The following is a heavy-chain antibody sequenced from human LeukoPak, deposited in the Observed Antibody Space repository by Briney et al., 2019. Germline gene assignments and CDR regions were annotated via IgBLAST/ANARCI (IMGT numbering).Heavy chain of an antibody. V-gene: IGHV3-30*02. Sequence: GGSLRLSCAASGFTFSSYGMHWVRQAPGKGLEWVAFIRYDGSNKYYADSVKGRFTISRDNSKNTLYLQMHSLRAEDTAVYYCAKGYSSYFDYWGEGPLVTVSS. D-gene: IGHD6-13*01. CDR3: AKGYSSYFDY. CDR2: IRYDGSNK. CDR1: GFTFSSYG. J-gene: IGHJ4*02.